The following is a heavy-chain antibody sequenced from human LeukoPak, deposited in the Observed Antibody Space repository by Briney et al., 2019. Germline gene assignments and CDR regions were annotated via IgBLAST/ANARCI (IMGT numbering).Heavy chain of an antibody. CDR1: GFTFDDYA. J-gene: IGHJ1*01. V-gene: IGHV3-9*01. D-gene: IGHD2-15*01. CDR3: AKDYRYCSGGSCYPQYFQH. CDR2: ISWNSGSI. Sequence: GRSLRLSCAASGFTFDDYAMHWVRQAPGKGLEWVSGISWNSGSIGYADSVKGRFTISRDNAKNSLYLQMNSLRAEDTALYYCAKDYRYCSGGSCYPQYFQHWGQGTLFTVSS.